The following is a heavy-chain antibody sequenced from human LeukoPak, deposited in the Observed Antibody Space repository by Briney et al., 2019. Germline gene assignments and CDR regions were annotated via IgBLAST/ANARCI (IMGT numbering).Heavy chain of an antibody. J-gene: IGHJ4*02. D-gene: IGHD3-22*01. Sequence: PSETLSLTCTVSGGSISSYYWSWIRQPAGKGLESIGRIYTSGSTNYNPSLKSRVTMSVDTSKNQFSLKLSSVTAADTAVYYCARGDYYDSSGYYYNWGQGTLVTVSS. CDR1: GGSISSYY. CDR2: IYTSGST. V-gene: IGHV4-4*07. CDR3: ARGDYYDSSGYYYN.